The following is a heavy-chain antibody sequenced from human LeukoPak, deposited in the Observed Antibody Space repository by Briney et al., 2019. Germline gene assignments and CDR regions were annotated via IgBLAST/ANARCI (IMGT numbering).Heavy chain of an antibody. J-gene: IGHJ4*02. Sequence: PSETLSLTCTVSGGSISSSSYYWGWIRQPPGKGLEWIGSIYYSASSYYNPSLKSRVTISVHTSKNQLSLKLSSVTAADTAVYYCARHVDTATDYFDYWGQGTLVTASS. CDR3: ARHVDTATDYFDY. CDR1: GGSISSSSYY. CDR2: IYYSASS. V-gene: IGHV4-39*01. D-gene: IGHD5-18*01.